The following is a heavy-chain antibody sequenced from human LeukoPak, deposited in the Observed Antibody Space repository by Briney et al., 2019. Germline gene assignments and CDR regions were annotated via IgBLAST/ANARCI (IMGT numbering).Heavy chain of an antibody. V-gene: IGHV4-61*02. CDR1: GGYISSSSYY. CDR3: ARERLSRSSVY. CDR2: IYTSGST. D-gene: IGHD3-10*01. Sequence: SETLSLICTVYGGYISSSSYYWSWIRQPAGKGLEWIGRIYTSGSTNYNPSLKSRVTIAVDTTKNQFSLKLSSVTAADTAVYYCARERLSRSSVYWGQGTLVTVSS. J-gene: IGHJ4*02.